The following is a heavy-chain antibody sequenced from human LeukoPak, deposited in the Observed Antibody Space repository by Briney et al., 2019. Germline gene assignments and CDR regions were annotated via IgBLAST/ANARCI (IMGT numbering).Heavy chain of an antibody. Sequence: SETLSLTCTVSGGSIGTYCWSWIRQPPGKGLEWIAYFYYSGSTNYNPSLQSRVTLSVDTSKNQFSLKLYSVTAADTAVYYCARDTGYGVDFWGQGILVTVSS. V-gene: IGHV4-59*01. D-gene: IGHD5-18*01. CDR1: GGSIGTYC. CDR2: FYYSGST. J-gene: IGHJ4*02. CDR3: ARDTGYGVDF.